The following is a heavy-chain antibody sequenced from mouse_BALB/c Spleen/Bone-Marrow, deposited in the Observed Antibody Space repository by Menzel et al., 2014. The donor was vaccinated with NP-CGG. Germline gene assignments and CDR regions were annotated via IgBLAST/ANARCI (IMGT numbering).Heavy chain of an antibody. Sequence: VQVVESGTDLVRPGTSVKVSCKASGYAFTNYLIEWIKQRPGQGLEWIGVINPGSGGINYNERFKGKATLTADKSSSTAYMQLSSLTSDDFAVYFCARSIYDGYSEAMDYWGQGTSVTVSS. V-gene: IGHV1-54*03. D-gene: IGHD2-3*01. CDR1: GYAFTNYL. CDR3: ARSIYDGYSEAMDY. CDR2: INPGSGGI. J-gene: IGHJ4*01.